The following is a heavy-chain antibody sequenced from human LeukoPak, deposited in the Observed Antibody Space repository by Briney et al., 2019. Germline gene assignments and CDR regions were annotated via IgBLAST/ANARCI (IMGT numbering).Heavy chain of an antibody. D-gene: IGHD3-22*01. CDR1: GFTFSSYA. J-gene: IGHJ4*02. CDR3: AKDVGGGRSRQYYYDSSGYSREYYFDY. CDR2: ISGSGGST. V-gene: IGHV3-23*01. Sequence: GGSLRLSCAASGFTFSSYAMSWVRQAPGKGLEWVSAISGSGGSTYYADSVKGRFTISRDNSKNTLYLQMNSLRAEDTAVYYCAKDVGGGRSRQYYYDSSGYSREYYFDYWGQGTLVTVSS.